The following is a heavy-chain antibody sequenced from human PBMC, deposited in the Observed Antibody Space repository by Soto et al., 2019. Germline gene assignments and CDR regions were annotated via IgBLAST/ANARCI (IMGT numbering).Heavy chain of an antibody. V-gene: IGHV3-23*01. CDR3: ANDPETYYYDSSGYYRDA. Sequence: GGSLRLSCAASGFTFSSYAMSWVRQAPGKGLEWVSAISCSGGSTYYADSVKGRFTISRENSKNTLDLQMNSLMAEDTAVYYCANDPETYYYDSSGYYRDARGQGTLVTVSS. CDR1: GFTFSSYA. D-gene: IGHD3-22*01. CDR2: ISCSGGST. J-gene: IGHJ4*02.